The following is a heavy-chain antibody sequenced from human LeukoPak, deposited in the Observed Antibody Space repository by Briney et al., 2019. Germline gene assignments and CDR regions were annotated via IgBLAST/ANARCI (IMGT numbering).Heavy chain of an antibody. J-gene: IGHJ4*02. V-gene: IGHV3-23*01. Sequence: GRSLRLSCAASGFTFSSYGMHWVRQAPGKGLEWVSAIGGDGGRTYYADSVKGRFTISRDNSKDTVFLQMNSLRAEDTAVYDCANASSQGAAASPLDYWGQGTLVTVSS. CDR2: IGGDGGRT. CDR1: GFTFSSYG. D-gene: IGHD6-25*01. CDR3: ANASSQGAAASPLDY.